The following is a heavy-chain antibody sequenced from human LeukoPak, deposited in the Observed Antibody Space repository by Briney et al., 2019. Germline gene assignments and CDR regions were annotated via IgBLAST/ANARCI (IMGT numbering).Heavy chain of an antibody. Sequence: KPSQTLSLTCAVSGGSISSGGYSWSWIRQPPGKGLEWIGYIYHSGSTYYNPSLKSRVTISVDRSKNQFSLKLSSVTAADTAVYYCARVGVRGSGSYAHHERFSLFFDYWGQGTLVTVSS. D-gene: IGHD3-10*01. V-gene: IGHV4-30-2*01. J-gene: IGHJ4*02. CDR1: GGSISSGGYS. CDR3: ARVGVRGSGSYAHHERFSLFFDY. CDR2: IYHSGST.